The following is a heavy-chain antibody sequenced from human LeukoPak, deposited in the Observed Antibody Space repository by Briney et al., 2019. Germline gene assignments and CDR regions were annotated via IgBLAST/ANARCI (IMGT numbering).Heavy chain of an antibody. CDR2: INHSGST. D-gene: IGHD6-6*01. CDR3: ARAPQYSSSYNDY. V-gene: IGHV4-34*01. J-gene: IGHJ4*02. CDR1: GGSISSYY. Sequence: SETLSLTCTVSGGSISSYYWSWIRQPPGKGLEWIGEINHSGSTNYNPSLKSRVTISVDTSKNQFSLKLSSVTAADTAVYYCARAPQYSSSYNDYWGQGTLVTVSS.